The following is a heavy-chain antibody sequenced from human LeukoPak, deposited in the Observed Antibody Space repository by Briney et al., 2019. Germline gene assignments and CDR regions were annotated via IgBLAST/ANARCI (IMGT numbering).Heavy chain of an antibody. CDR3: AKDIYPRSTCSGCRPFDY. D-gene: IGHD3-10*02. V-gene: IGHV3-23*01. CDR1: GGSISSSSYY. CDR2: ISGSGGST. J-gene: IGHJ4*02. Sequence: ETLSLTCTVSGGSISSSSYYWGWIRQPPGKGLEWVSAISGSGGSTYYADSVKGRFTISRDNSKNTLYLQMNSLRAEDTAVYYCAKDIYPRSTCSGCRPFDYWGQGTLVTVSS.